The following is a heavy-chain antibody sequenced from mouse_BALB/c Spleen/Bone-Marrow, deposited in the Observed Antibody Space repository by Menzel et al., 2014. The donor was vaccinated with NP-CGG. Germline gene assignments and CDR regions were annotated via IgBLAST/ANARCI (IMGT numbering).Heavy chain of an antibody. Sequence: EVQLVESGGGLVQPGGSLKLSCAASRFTFSSYGMPWVRQTPDKRLELVATINSNGGSTYYPDSVKGRFTISRDNAKNTLYLQMSSLKSEDTAMYYCARDRYYGYAMDYWGQGTSVTVSS. CDR2: INSNGGST. CDR1: RFTFSSYG. V-gene: IGHV5-6-3*01. J-gene: IGHJ4*01. D-gene: IGHD1-1*01. CDR3: ARDRYYGYAMDY.